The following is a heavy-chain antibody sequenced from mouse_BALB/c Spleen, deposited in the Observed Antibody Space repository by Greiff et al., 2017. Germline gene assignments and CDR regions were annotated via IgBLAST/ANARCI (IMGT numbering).Heavy chain of an antibody. J-gene: IGHJ4*01. D-gene: IGHD2-3*01. CDR1: GYAFTNYL. V-gene: IGHV1-54*01. CDR3: ARGDGYYVDYAMDY. Sequence: QVQLQQSGAELVRPGTSVRVSCKASGYAFTNYLIEWVKQRPGQGLEWIGVINTGSGGTNYNEKFKGKGTLTADKSSSTAYMQLSSLTSDDSAVYFCARGDGYYVDYAMDYWGQGTSVTVSS. CDR2: INTGSGGT.